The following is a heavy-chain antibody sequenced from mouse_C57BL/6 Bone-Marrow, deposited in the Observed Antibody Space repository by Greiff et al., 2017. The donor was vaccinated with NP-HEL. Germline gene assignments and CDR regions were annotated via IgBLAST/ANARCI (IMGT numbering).Heavy chain of an antibody. J-gene: IGHJ4*01. D-gene: IGHD2-10*01. CDR2: IDPSDSYT. CDR3: ATAYPEGAMDY. Sequence: VQLQQSGAELMKPGASVKLSCKASGYTFTSYWMQWVKHRPGQGLEWIGEIDPSDSYTNYNQKFKGKATLTVDTSSSTAYMQLSSLTSEDSAVYYCATAYPEGAMDYWGQGTSVTVSS. CDR1: GYTFTSYW. V-gene: IGHV1-50*01.